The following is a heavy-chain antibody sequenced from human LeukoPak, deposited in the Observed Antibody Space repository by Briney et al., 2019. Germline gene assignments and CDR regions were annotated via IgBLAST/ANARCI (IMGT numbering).Heavy chain of an antibody. D-gene: IGHD3-22*01. V-gene: IGHV4-31*03. J-gene: IGHJ3*02. CDR3: ARAAYYDSSGYYLDAFDI. Sequence: PSETLSLTCTVSGGSISSGGYYWSWIRQHLGKGLEWIGYIYYSGSTYYNPSLKSRVTISVDTSKNQFSLKLSSVTAADTAVYYCARAAYYDSSGYYLDAFDIWGQGTMVTVSS. CDR2: IYYSGST. CDR1: GGSISSGGYY.